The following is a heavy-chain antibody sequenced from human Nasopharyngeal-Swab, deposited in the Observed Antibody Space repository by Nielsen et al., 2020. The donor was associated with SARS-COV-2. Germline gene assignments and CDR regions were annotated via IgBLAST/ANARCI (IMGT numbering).Heavy chain of an antibody. V-gene: IGHV3-74*01. J-gene: IGHJ3*02. CDR3: ARSAVGIRGVLDK. D-gene: IGHD3-10*01. Sequence: GGSLRLSCVASGFSFSTYWMHWVRQAPGKGLVWVSRINGDGTWISYADSVKGRFTISRDSSKNTVYLQMNSLGGDDTAVYYCARSAVGIRGVLDKWGPGTKVTVSP. CDR2: INGDGTWI. CDR1: GFSFSTYW.